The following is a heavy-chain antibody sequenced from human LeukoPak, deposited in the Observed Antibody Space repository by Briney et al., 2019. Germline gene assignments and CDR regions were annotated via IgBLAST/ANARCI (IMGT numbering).Heavy chain of an antibody. J-gene: IGHJ4*02. D-gene: IGHD3-22*01. CDR3: ARQDDSSGYYYFDY. Sequence: GESLKISCKGSGYSFTSYWIGWVRQMPGKGLEWMGIIYPGDSDTRYSPSFQGQATISADKSIGTAYLQWSSLKASDTAMYYCARQDDSSGYYYFDYWGQGTLVTVSS. CDR2: IYPGDSDT. CDR1: GYSFTSYW. V-gene: IGHV5-51*01.